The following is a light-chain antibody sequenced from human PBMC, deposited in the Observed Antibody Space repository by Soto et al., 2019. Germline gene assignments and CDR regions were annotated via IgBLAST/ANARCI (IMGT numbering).Light chain of an antibody. CDR3: QQYGSPIT. Sequence: EIVLTQSPGTLSLSPGERATLSCRASQSVSSSYLAWYQQKPGQAPRLVIYGASSRATGIPDRFSGSGSGTDFTLTISRLEPEDFALYYCQQYGSPITFGQGTRLEIK. J-gene: IGKJ5*01. V-gene: IGKV3-20*01. CDR1: QSVSSSY. CDR2: GAS.